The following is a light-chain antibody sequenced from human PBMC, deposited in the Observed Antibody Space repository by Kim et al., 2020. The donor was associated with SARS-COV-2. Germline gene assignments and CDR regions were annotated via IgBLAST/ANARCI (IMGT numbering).Light chain of an antibody. CDR3: QAWDSSTAV. V-gene: IGLV3-1*01. Sequence: SVSPGQTAIITCSGDKLGDKYACWYQQKPGQSPVLVIYQDSKWPSGIPERFSGSNSGNTATLTISGTQAMDEADYYCQAWDSSTAVFGGGTQLTVL. J-gene: IGLJ3*02. CDR2: QDS. CDR1: KLGDKY.